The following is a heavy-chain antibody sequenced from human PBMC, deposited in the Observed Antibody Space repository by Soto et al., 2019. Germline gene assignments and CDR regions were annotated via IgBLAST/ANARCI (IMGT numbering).Heavy chain of an antibody. CDR1: GASIRSTS. J-gene: IGHJ5*02. Sequence: LYLTCTVSGASIRSTSWSWIRQSPGQGLEWIGYIYYSGTTNYNPSLKNRGTISMDTSKHQLSLNLTSVTAADTAVYFCARTPFSFTLGRGLPCSDPCGQGTLFTAS. CDR2: IYYSGTT. CDR3: ARTPFSFTLGRGLPCSDP. V-gene: IGHV4-59*01. D-gene: IGHD7-27*01.